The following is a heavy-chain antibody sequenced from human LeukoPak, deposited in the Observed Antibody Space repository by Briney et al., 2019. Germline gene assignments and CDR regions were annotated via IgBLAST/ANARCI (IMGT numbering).Heavy chain of an antibody. Sequence: ASVNVSCKASGYTFTSYYMHWVRQAPGQGLEWMGIINPSGGSTSYAQKFQGRVTMTRDTSTSTVYMELSRLRSEDTAVYYCESAVGVAPHDAFDIWGGERMVTVSS. CDR1: GYTFTSYY. D-gene: IGHD2-15*01. CDR3: ESAVGVAPHDAFDI. CDR2: INPSGGST. V-gene: IGHV1-46*01. J-gene: IGHJ3*02.